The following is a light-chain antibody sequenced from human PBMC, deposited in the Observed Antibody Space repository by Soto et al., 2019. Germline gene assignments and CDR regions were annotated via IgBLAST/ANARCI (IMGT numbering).Light chain of an antibody. CDR1: SSNIGNNY. V-gene: IGLV1-51*02. CDR3: GTWDTSLSALYV. J-gene: IGLJ1*01. CDR2: ENN. Sequence: QSVLTQPPSVSAAPGQKVTISCSGSSSNIGNNYVSWYQQLPGTAPKLLIYENNKRPSGIPDRFSGSKSGTSATLGITGLQTGDEADYCCGTWDTSLSALYVFGTGTKVTV.